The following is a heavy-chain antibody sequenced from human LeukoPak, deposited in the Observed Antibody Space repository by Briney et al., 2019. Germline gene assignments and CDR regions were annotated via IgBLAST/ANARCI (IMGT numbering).Heavy chain of an antibody. CDR1: GYSFTSYW. Sequence: GASLQISCKGSGYSFTSYWIAWVRQMPGKGLERMGIIYPSDSDTRYSPSFQGQVTISADKSINTAYLQWSSLKASDTAMYYCARQADMVYEYWGQGSLVTVSS. D-gene: IGHD5-18*01. CDR3: ARQADMVYEY. V-gene: IGHV5-51*01. CDR2: IYPSDSDT. J-gene: IGHJ4*02.